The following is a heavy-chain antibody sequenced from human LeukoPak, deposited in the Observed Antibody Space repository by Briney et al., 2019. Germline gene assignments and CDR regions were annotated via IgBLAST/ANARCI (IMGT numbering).Heavy chain of an antibody. CDR2: IYYSGST. V-gene: IGHV4-39*07. CDR1: GGSISSGSYY. J-gene: IGHJ4*02. Sequence: SQTLSLTCTVSGGSISSGSYYWGWIRQPPGKGLEWIGSIYYSGSTYYNPSLKSRVTISVDTSKNQFSLKLSSVTAADTAVYYCARTHNWNYVRDWGQGTLVTVSS. D-gene: IGHD1-7*01. CDR3: ARTHNWNYVRD.